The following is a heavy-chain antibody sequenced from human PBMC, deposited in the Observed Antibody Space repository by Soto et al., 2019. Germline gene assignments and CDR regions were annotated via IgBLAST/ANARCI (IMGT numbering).Heavy chain of an antibody. CDR1: GFTFSSYW. CDR2: INGDGSST. J-gene: IGHJ4*02. CDR3: TRPRYDGSGTPFDH. V-gene: IGHV3-74*01. Sequence: EVQLVESGGGLVQPGGSLRLSCAASGFTFSSYWMHWVRQAPGKGLVWVSRINGDGSSTSYADSVKGRFIISRDNAKNPLYLQMNSLRAEDTAVYYCTRPRYDGSGTPFDHWGQGTLVTVSS. D-gene: IGHD3-22*01.